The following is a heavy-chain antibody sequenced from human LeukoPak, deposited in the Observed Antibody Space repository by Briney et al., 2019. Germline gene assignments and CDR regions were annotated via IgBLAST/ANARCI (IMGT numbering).Heavy chain of an antibody. D-gene: IGHD6-19*01. CDR2: IRQDGSEK. Sequence: GGSLRLSCAASGFTFSTYWMSWVRQAPGKGLEWVANIRQDGSEKYYVDSVKGRFTISRDNAKNSLYLQMNSLRAEDTAVYYCARVQWLALFCDYWGQGTLVTVSS. CDR3: ARVQWLALFCDY. J-gene: IGHJ4*02. V-gene: IGHV3-7*01. CDR1: GFTFSTYW.